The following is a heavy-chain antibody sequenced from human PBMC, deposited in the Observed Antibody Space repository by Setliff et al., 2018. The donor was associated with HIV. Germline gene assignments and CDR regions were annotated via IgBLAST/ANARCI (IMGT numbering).Heavy chain of an antibody. CDR3: ATDGSAFDR. V-gene: IGHV3-7*03. CDR1: GFTFSSSW. Sequence: PGGSLRLSCAASGFTFSSSWMSWVRQAPGKGLEWVANINEDGSDKYYMDSVRGRFIISRDNAKKSVYLQMSSLRAEDTAVYYCATDGSAFDRWGQGTLVTVSS. J-gene: IGHJ4*02. CDR2: INEDGSDK. D-gene: IGHD3-10*01.